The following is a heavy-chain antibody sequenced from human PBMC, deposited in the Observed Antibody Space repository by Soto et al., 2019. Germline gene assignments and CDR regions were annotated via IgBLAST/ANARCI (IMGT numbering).Heavy chain of an antibody. J-gene: IGHJ5*02. D-gene: IGHD3-9*01. CDR1: GFSLNTSGVG. V-gene: IGHV2-5*02. Sequence: SGPTLVNPTQTLTLTCTFSGFSLNTSGVGVGWIRQPPGKALEWLALIYWDDDKRYSPSLKSRLTITKDTSKNQVVLTMTNMDPVDTATYYCAHNYDFFTGSNWFAPRGQGTLVTVSS. CDR3: AHNYDFFTGSNWFAP. CDR2: IYWDDDK.